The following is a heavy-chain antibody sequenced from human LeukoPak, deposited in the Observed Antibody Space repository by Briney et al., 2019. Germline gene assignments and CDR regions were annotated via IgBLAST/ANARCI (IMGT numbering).Heavy chain of an antibody. CDR3: AIQRITKEWGYYYYMDV. CDR2: IYHSGST. Sequence: SETLSLTCAVSGYSISSGYYWGWIRQPPGNGLEWIESIYHSGSTYYNPSLKSRVTISVDTSKNQFSLKLSSVTAADTAVYYCAIQRITKEWGYYYYMDVWGKGTTVTVSS. D-gene: IGHD3-10*01. J-gene: IGHJ6*03. CDR1: GYSISSGYY. V-gene: IGHV4-38-2*01.